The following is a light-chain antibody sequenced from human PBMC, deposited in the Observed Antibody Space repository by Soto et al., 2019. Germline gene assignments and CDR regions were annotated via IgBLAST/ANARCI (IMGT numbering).Light chain of an antibody. CDR2: YTS. CDR3: HQRQSWPRT. Sequence: EIVSTQPPATLSSSPGETPTLPCRASQYVGTRLAWYQHKPGQAPRLLIYYTSNRATGIPARFSGSGSGTDFTLTINSLAPEDFAIYYCHQRQSWPRTFGQGTKVDI. V-gene: IGKV3-11*01. CDR1: QYVGTR. J-gene: IGKJ1*01.